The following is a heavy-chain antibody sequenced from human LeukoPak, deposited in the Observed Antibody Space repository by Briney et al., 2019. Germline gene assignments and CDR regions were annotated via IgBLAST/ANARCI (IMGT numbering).Heavy chain of an antibody. V-gene: IGHV3-7*01. D-gene: IGHD3-22*01. CDR1: GFTFSSYS. J-gene: IGHJ6*03. Sequence: GGSLRLSCAASGFTFSSYSMSWVRQAPGKGLEWVANIKQDRSEKYYVDSVKGRFTISRDNAKNSLYLQMNSLRAGDTAVYYCAKGSKLVVITRDHYMAVWGKGTTVTISS. CDR3: AKGSKLVVITRDHYMAV. CDR2: IKQDRSEK.